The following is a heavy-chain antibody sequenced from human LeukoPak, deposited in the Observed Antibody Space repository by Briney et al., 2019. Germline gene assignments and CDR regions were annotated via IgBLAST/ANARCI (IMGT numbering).Heavy chain of an antibody. CDR1: GGSFSGYY. V-gene: IGHV4-34*01. D-gene: IGHD3-10*01. Sequence: SETLSLTCAVYGGSFSGYYWSWIRQPPGKGLEWIGEINHSGSTNYNPSLKSRVTISVDTSKNQFSLKLSSVTAADTAVYYCARGDFYGSGSPIWIDYWGQGTLITVSS. CDR2: INHSGST. J-gene: IGHJ4*02. CDR3: ARGDFYGSGSPIWIDY.